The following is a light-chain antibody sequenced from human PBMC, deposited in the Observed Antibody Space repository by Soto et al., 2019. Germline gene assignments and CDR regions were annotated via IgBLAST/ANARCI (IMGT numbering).Light chain of an antibody. CDR1: QSVTNNN. Sequence: EIVMTQSPATLSVSPGGRATLSCRASQSVTNNNLNWYQQKPGQAPRLLIYDASNRATGIPARFSGSGSGTDFTLTISSLEPEDFAVYYCQQRSNWPPEITFGQGTRLEI. CDR3: QQRSNWPPEIT. V-gene: IGKV3-11*01. CDR2: DAS. J-gene: IGKJ5*01.